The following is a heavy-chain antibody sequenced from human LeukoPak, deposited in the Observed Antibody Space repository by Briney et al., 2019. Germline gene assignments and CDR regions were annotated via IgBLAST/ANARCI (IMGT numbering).Heavy chain of an antibody. CDR3: ARGPYYYYMDV. V-gene: IGHV4-59*01. CDR1: GGSISSYY. Sequence: SETLSLTCTVSGGSISSYYWNWIRQPPGKGLEWIGYIYYSGSTNYNPSLKSRVTITTDTSKNQFSLKLGSVTAADTAVYYCARGPYYYYMDVWGKGATVTVSS. J-gene: IGHJ6*03. CDR2: IYYSGST.